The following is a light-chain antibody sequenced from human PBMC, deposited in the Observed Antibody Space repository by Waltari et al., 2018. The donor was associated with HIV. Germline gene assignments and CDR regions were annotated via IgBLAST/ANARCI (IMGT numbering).Light chain of an antibody. J-gene: IGLJ2*01. CDR3: AAWDDSLNGVV. CDR2: NNK. Sequence: QSVLTQPPSASGTPGQRVTISCSGSSSNIGSNTVSWYQQLPGTAPKLLIYNNKERPSGVPDRFSGSTSGTSASLAISGRQSESEADYYCAAWDDSLNGVVFGGGTKLTVL. V-gene: IGLV1-44*01. CDR1: SSNIGSNT.